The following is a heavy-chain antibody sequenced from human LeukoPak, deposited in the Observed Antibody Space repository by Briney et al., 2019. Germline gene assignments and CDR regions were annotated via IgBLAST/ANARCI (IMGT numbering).Heavy chain of an antibody. J-gene: IGHJ4*02. CDR1: GFTFSSYG. CDR2: IWYDGSNK. V-gene: IGHV3-33*06. CDR3: AKATYSSSSGAYYFDY. Sequence: GGSLRLSCAASGFTFSSYGTHWVRQAPGKGLEWVAVIWYDGSNKYYADSVKGRFTISRDNSKNTLYLQMNSLRAEDTAVYYCAKATYSSSSGAYYFDYWGQGTLVTVSS. D-gene: IGHD6-6*01.